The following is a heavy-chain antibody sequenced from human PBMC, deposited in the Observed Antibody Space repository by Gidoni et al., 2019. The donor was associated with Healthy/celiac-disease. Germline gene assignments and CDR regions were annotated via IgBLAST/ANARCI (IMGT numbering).Heavy chain of an antibody. V-gene: IGHV3-23*01. J-gene: IGHJ4*02. CDR2: ISGSGGST. Sequence: EVQLLESGGGLVQPGGSLRLSCAASGFTFSSYAMSWVRQAPGKGLEWVSAISGSGGSTYYADPVKGRFTISRDNSKNTLYLQMNSLRAEDTAVYYCAKSGRDGYIPDYWGQGTLVTVSS. CDR1: GFTFSSYA. CDR3: AKSGRDGYIPDY. D-gene: IGHD2-21*01.